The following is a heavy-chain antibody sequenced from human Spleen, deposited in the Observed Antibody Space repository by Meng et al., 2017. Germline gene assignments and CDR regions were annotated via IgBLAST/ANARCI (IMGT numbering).Heavy chain of an antibody. D-gene: IGHD4-23*01. CDR2: IWYDGSLK. Sequence: GESLKISCAASGFIFSAYGMHWVRQAPGKGLEWVAVIWYDGSLKYYGDSVKGRFTISRDNSKNTLYLQMNSLRAEDTAIYYGVRDGYEYGGNSGWFDPWGQGTLVTVSS. CDR1: GFIFSAYG. J-gene: IGHJ5*02. V-gene: IGHV3-33*01. CDR3: VRDGYEYGGNSGWFDP.